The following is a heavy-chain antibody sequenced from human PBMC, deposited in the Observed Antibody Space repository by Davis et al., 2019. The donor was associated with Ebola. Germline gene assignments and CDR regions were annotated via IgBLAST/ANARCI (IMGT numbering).Heavy chain of an antibody. Sequence: GKSLKISCAASGFTFSSYAVHWVRQAPGKGLEWVAVISYDGSNKYYADSVKGRFTISRDNSKNTLYLQMNSLRAEDTAVYYCARATGMDVWGQGTTVTVSS. CDR2: ISYDGSNK. CDR3: ARATGMDV. CDR1: GFTFSSYA. V-gene: IGHV3-30-3*01. J-gene: IGHJ6*02. D-gene: IGHD4-17*01.